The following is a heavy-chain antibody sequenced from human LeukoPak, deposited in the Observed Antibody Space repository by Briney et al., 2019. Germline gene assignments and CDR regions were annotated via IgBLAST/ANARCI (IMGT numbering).Heavy chain of an antibody. CDR3: ATGIAAAGPPYYYGMDV. D-gene: IGHD6-13*01. CDR2: INPNSGGT. Sequence: GASVTVSCKASGYTFTSYYMHWVRQAPGQGLEWMGWINPNSGGTNYAQKFQGRVTMTRDTSISTAYMELSRLRSEDTAVYYCATGIAAAGPPYYYGMDVWGQGTTVTVSS. CDR1: GYTFTSYY. V-gene: IGHV1-2*02. J-gene: IGHJ6*02.